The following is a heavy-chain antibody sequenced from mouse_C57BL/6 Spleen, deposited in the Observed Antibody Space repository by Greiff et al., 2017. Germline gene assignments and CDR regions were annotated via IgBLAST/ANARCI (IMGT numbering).Heavy chain of an antibody. CDR1: GFNITDYY. J-gene: IGHJ4*01. CDR3: ARTNWDVSFYAMDY. V-gene: IGHV14-2*01. D-gene: IGHD4-1*01. Sequence: EVLLVESGAELVKPGASVKLSCTASGFNITDYYMHWVKQRTEQGLEWIGRIDPEDGETNYAPKFQGKATITADTSSNTAYLPLSSLTSEDTAVXYCARTNWDVSFYAMDYWGQGTSVTVSS. CDR2: IDPEDGET.